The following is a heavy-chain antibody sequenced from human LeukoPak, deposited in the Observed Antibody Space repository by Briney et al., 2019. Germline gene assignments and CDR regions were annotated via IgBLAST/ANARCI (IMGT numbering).Heavy chain of an antibody. D-gene: IGHD3-10*01. CDR2: ISSSGSDK. V-gene: IGHV3-48*03. Sequence: GGSLRLSCAASGFPFSDHEMNWVRQAPGKGLEWVSYISSSGSDKYYPDSVKGRFTISRDNAKNSLYLQMNSLRAEDTAVYYCARGTVTMVDYWGQGTLVTVSS. J-gene: IGHJ4*02. CDR1: GFPFSDHE. CDR3: ARGTVTMVDY.